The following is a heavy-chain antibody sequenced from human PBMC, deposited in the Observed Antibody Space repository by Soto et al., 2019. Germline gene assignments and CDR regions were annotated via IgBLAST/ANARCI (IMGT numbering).Heavy chain of an antibody. CDR1: GGSISSGGYS. J-gene: IGHJ4*02. CDR2: IYHSGST. CDR3: TRSSSTVTTLDY. V-gene: IGHV4-30-2*01. D-gene: IGHD2-2*01. Sequence: QLQLQESGSGLVKPSQTLSLTCAVSGGSISSGGYSWSWIRQPPGKGLEWVGYIYHSGSTYYNPSLKSRVTISIDRSKNQFSLKLSSVTAADMAVYYCTRSSSTVTTLDYWGQGTLVTVSS.